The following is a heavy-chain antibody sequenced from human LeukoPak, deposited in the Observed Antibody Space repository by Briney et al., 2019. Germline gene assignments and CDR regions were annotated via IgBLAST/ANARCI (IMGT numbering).Heavy chain of an antibody. CDR3: ARGRYFDWILKKYYFDY. CDR1: GYTFTSYG. Sequence: ASVKVSCKASGYTFTSYGISWVRQAPGQGLEWMGWISAYNGNTNYAQKLQGRVTMTTDTSTSTAYMELRSLRSDDTAVYYCARGRYFDWILKKYYFDYWGQGTLVTVSS. CDR2: ISAYNGNT. D-gene: IGHD3-9*01. J-gene: IGHJ4*02. V-gene: IGHV1-18*01.